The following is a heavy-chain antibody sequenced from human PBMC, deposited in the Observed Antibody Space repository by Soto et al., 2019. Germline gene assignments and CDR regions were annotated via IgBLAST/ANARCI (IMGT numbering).Heavy chain of an antibody. CDR1: GYSFTTHW. Sequence: PGESLKISCKASGYSFTTHWIAWVRQVPGKGLEWMGIIFPGDSDAKYSPSFQGHVTMSADKSGSTAYLQWTNLRASDTAIYYCARQYFYGSGIFRKNFDYWGQGTLVTVSS. V-gene: IGHV5-51*01. CDR2: IFPGDSDA. CDR3: ARQYFYGSGIFRKNFDY. D-gene: IGHD3-10*01. J-gene: IGHJ4*02.